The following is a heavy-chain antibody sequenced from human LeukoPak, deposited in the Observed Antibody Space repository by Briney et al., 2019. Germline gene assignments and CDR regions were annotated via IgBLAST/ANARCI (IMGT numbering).Heavy chain of an antibody. CDR2: ISGSGGTP. V-gene: IGHV3-23*01. Sequence: GGSLRLSCAASGFTFSSYAMSWVRQAPGKGLEWVSAISGSGGTPYYADSVKGRFTISRDNAKNSLYLQMNSLRAEDTAVYYCAREKGYGDYGSFDYWGQGTLVTVSS. D-gene: IGHD4-17*01. J-gene: IGHJ4*02. CDR1: GFTFSSYA. CDR3: AREKGYGDYGSFDY.